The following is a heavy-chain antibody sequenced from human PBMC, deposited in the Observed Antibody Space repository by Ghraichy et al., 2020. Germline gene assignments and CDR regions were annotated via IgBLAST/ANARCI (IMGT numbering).Heavy chain of an antibody. V-gene: IGHV3-30*18. J-gene: IGHJ6*02. CDR3: AKEGYCSSTSCYTYYYYYYGMDV. CDR2: ISYDGSNK. Sequence: SLNISCAASGFTFSSYGMHWVRQAPGKGLEWVAVISYDGSNKYYADSVKGRFTISRDNSKNTLYLQMNSLRAEDTAVYYCAKEGYCSSTSCYTYYYYYYGMDVWGQGTTVTVSS. D-gene: IGHD2-2*02. CDR1: GFTFSSYG.